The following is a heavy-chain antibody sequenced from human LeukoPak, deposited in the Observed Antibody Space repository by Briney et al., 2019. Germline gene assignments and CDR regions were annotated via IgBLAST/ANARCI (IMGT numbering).Heavy chain of an antibody. Sequence: GGSLRLSCAASGFTFSSYSMNWVRQAPGKGLEWVSSISSSSSYIYYADSVKGRFTISGDNAKNSLYLQMNSLRAEDTAVYYCARDIAVAGTADYWGQGTLVTVSS. J-gene: IGHJ4*02. CDR3: ARDIAVAGTADY. CDR2: ISSSSSYI. CDR1: GFTFSSYS. V-gene: IGHV3-21*01. D-gene: IGHD6-19*01.